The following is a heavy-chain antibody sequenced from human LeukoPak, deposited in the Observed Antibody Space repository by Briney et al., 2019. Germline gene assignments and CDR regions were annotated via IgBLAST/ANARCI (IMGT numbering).Heavy chain of an antibody. CDR1: GYNFTSYG. V-gene: IGHV1-18*01. J-gene: IGHJ4*02. Sequence: ASVKVSCKASGYNFTSYGITWVRQAPGQGLEWLGWISTCSVDRNSPQKIQGRLTMTTDTSTSTVYMELRSLRSDDTAVYYCTRDRTYCSSSSCSPAAYWGQGTPVTVSS. D-gene: IGHD2-2*01. CDR2: ISTCSVDR. CDR3: TRDRTYCSSSSCSPAAY.